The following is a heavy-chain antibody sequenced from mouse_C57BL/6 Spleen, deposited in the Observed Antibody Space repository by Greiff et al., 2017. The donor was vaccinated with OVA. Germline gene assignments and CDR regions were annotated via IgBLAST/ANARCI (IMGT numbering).Heavy chain of an antibody. J-gene: IGHJ4*01. V-gene: IGHV2-2*01. CDR1: GFSFTSYG. CDR3: ARKDDYDDYAMDY. D-gene: IGHD2-4*01. Sequence: VQLQQSGPGLVQPSQSLSITCTVSGFSFTSYGVHWVRQSPGKGLEWLGVIWSGGSTDYNAAFISRLSIIKDNTKSQVFFKMNRLQADDTAIYYCARKDDYDDYAMDYWGQGTSVTVSS. CDR2: IWSGGST.